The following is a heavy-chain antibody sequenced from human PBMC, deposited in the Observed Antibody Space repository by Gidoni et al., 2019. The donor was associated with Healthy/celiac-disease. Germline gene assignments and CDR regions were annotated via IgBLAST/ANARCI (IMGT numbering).Heavy chain of an antibody. V-gene: IGHV1-46*01. Sequence: QVQLVQSGAEVKKPGASVKVSCKASGYTFTSYYMHWVRQAPGQGLEWMGIINPSGGSTSYAQKFQGRVTMTRDTSTSTVYMELSSLRSEDTAVYYCARQNWNRVDGSYYYYGMDVWGQGTTVTVSS. CDR3: ARQNWNRVDGSYYYYGMDV. CDR2: INPSGGST. D-gene: IGHD1-1*01. CDR1: GYTFTSYY. J-gene: IGHJ6*02.